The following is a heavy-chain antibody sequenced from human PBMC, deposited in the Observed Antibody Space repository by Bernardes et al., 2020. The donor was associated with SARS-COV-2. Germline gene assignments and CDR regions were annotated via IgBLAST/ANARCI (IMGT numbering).Heavy chain of an antibody. D-gene: IGHD5-12*01. CDR3: VKEGRGPLDY. V-gene: IGHV3-30-3*01. CDR1: GFTFSPYS. CDR2: LSYDGSDK. Sequence: GGSLRLSCVASGFTFSPYSMHWVRQAPGKGLEWVAGLSYDGSDKFYADSVKGRFTISRDNSKNTLYLQMNSVRAEDTAVYYCVKEGRGPLDYWGQGTLVTVSS. J-gene: IGHJ4*02.